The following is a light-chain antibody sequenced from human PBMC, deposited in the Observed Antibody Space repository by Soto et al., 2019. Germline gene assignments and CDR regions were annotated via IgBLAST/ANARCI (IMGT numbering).Light chain of an antibody. J-gene: IGKJ1*01. CDR1: QGISTY. V-gene: IGKV1-27*01. Sequence: DIQMTQSPSSLSASVGDRDTITCRASQGISTYLVWYQQKPGTVPTLLIFAASTLQSGVPSRLSGSGAVTDFTLTISRRQPGDVATYYCQNHNSAPTTFDHGTKVE. CDR2: AAS. CDR3: QNHNSAPTT.